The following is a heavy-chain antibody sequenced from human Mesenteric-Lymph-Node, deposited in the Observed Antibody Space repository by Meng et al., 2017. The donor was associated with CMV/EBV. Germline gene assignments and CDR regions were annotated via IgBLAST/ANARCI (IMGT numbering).Heavy chain of an antibody. V-gene: IGHV3-23*01. Sequence: GGSLRLSCAASGFTFSSYAMSWVRQAPGKGLEWVSAISGSGGSTYYADSVKGRFTISRDNSKNTLYLQMNSLRAEDTAVYYCAKARAPMVVTYLFDYWGQGTLVTVSS. D-gene: IGHD4-23*01. J-gene: IGHJ4*02. CDR1: GFTFSSYA. CDR2: ISGSGGST. CDR3: AKARAPMVVTYLFDY.